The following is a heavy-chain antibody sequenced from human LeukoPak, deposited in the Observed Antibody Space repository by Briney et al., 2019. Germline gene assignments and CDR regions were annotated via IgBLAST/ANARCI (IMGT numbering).Heavy chain of an antibody. CDR3: ARASSDHYYYGMDV. D-gene: IGHD2-15*01. CDR1: GVSFSGYY. J-gene: IGHJ6*02. V-gene: IGHV4-34*01. Sequence: SETLSLTCAVYGVSFSGYYWSWIRQPPGKGLDWIGEINHSGSTNYNPSLKSRVTISVDTSKNQFSLKLSSVTAADTAVYYCARASSDHYYYGMDVWGQGTTVTVSS. CDR2: INHSGST.